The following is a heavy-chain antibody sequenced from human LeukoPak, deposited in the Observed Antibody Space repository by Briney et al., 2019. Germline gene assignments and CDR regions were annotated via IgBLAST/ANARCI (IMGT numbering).Heavy chain of an antibody. CDR3: ARELGGYSYASDAFDI. V-gene: IGHV1-18*01. CDR2: ISAYNGNT. D-gene: IGHD5-18*01. CDR1: GYTFTSYG. J-gene: IGHJ3*02. Sequence: ASVTVSCTASGYTFTSYGISWVRQAPGQGLEWMGWISAYNGNTNYAQKLQGRVTMTTDTSTSTAYMELRSLRSDDTAVYYCARELGGYSYASDAFDIWGQGTMVTVSS.